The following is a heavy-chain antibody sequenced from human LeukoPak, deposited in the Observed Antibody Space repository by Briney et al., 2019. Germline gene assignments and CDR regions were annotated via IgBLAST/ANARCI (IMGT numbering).Heavy chain of an antibody. CDR1: GFTFSSYS. Sequence: PGGSLRLSCAASGFTFSSYSMNWVRQAPGKGLEWVSSISSSSSCIYYADSVKGRFTISRDNAKNSLYLQMNSLRAEDTAVYYCARWHYDSSGYYLFDYWGQGTLVTVSS. V-gene: IGHV3-21*01. CDR3: ARWHYDSSGYYLFDY. CDR2: ISSSSSCI. J-gene: IGHJ4*02. D-gene: IGHD3-22*01.